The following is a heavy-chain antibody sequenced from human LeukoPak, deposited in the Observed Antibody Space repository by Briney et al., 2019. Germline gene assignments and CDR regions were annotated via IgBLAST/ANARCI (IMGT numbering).Heavy chain of an antibody. Sequence: SGGSLRLSCAASGFTVSSNYMSWIRQAPGKGLEWVSVIYSGGSTYYADSVKGRFTISRDNSKNTLYLQMNSLRAEDTAVYYCARDQYGDYVFNYWGQGTLVTVSS. CDR2: IYSGGST. J-gene: IGHJ4*02. CDR1: GFTVSSNY. CDR3: ARDQYGDYVFNY. D-gene: IGHD4-17*01. V-gene: IGHV3-53*01.